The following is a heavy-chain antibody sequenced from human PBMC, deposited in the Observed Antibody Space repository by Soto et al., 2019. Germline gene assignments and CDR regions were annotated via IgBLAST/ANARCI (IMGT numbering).Heavy chain of an antibody. D-gene: IGHD2-2*02. Sequence: EVQLLDSGGGLVQPGGSLRLSCTASGFTFSDYAMSWVRQPPGKGLEWVSVISAGGSTYYGDSVKGRFTVSRANSKNTLYLQMNSLRAEDTAVYYCANVPIWCSSTSCYTEGFDYWGQGTLVTVSS. V-gene: IGHV3-23*01. CDR1: GFTFSDYA. CDR2: ISAGGST. CDR3: ANVPIWCSSTSCYTEGFDY. J-gene: IGHJ4*02.